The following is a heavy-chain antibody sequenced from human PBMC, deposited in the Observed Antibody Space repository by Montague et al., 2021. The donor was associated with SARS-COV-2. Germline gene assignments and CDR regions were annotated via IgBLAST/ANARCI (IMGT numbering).Heavy chain of an antibody. J-gene: IGHJ4*02. CDR2: IDYSGST. V-gene: IGHV4-31*03. CDR1: GGSISSGGYY. D-gene: IGHD6-13*01. Sequence: TLSLTCTVSGGSISSGGYYWSWIRQHPGKGLEWIGYIDYSGSTYYXPSLESRVTISVDTSKNQFSLKLSSVTAADTAVYYCARDVGWYSSSWFDYWGQGTLVTVSS. CDR3: ARDVGWYSSSWFDY.